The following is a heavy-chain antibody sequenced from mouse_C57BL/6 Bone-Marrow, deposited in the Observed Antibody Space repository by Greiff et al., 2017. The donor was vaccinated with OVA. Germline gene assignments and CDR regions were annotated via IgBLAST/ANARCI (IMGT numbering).Heavy chain of an antibody. CDR1: GFTFSSYG. CDR2: INSNGGST. Sequence: EVMLVESGGGLVQPGGSLKLSCAASGFTFSSYGMSWVRQTPDKRLELVATINSNGGSTYYPDSVKGRFTISRDNAKNTLYLEMSRLKTEDTAMYYCARDRKLRLGYAMDYWGQGTSVTVSS. V-gene: IGHV5-6-3*01. CDR3: ARDRKLRLGYAMDY. D-gene: IGHD2-4*01. J-gene: IGHJ4*01.